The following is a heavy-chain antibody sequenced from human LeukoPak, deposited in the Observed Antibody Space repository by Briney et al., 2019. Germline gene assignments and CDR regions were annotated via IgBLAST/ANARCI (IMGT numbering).Heavy chain of an antibody. J-gene: IGHJ2*01. CDR2: IHYDGST. CDR3: ARQKYSRGEKEPWYVDL. D-gene: IGHD6-19*01. CDR1: GGSITNSNCY. Sequence: KPSETLSLTCTVSGGSITNSNCYWGWIRQPPGKGLEWIGSIHYDGSTSYNPSLESRVTISAATSKNQFTLKLSSVTAADTAVYYCARQKYSRGEKEPWYVDLWGRGTLVTVSS. V-gene: IGHV4-39*01.